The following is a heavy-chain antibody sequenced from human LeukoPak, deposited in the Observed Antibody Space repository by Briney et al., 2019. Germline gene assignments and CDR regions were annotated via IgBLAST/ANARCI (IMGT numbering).Heavy chain of an antibody. CDR2: IYHSGST. V-gene: IGHV4-38-2*02. CDR1: GGSISSGYY. D-gene: IGHD1-14*01. J-gene: IGHJ3*02. CDR3: ASRLTYDAFDI. Sequence: SETLSLTCTVSGGSISSGYYWGWIRQPPGKGLEWIGSIYHSGSTYYNPSLKSRVTISVDTSKNQFSLKLSSVTAADTAVYYCASRLTYDAFDIWGQGTMVTVSS.